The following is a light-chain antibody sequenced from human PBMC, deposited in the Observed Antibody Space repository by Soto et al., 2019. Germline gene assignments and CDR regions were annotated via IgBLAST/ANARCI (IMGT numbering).Light chain of an antibody. Sequence: EIVLTQSPATLSLSPGERATLSCRASQSFSNDFAWFQQKPGQAPRLLIYDTSNRASGIPARFSGSGSGTDFTLTISSLEPEDFAMYYCQQHSNWPPITFGQGTRLEIK. V-gene: IGKV3-11*01. CDR3: QQHSNWPPIT. CDR1: QSFSND. J-gene: IGKJ5*01. CDR2: DTS.